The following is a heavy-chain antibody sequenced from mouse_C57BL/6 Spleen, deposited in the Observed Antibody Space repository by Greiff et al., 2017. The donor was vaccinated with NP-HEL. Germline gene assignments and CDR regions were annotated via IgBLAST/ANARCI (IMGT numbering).Heavy chain of an antibody. D-gene: IGHD4-1*01. CDR3: TTRALGGGAMDY. CDR2: IDPEDGDT. V-gene: IGHV14-1*01. Sequence: EVQLQQSGAELVRPGASVKLSCTASGFNIKDYYMHWVKQRPEQGLEWIGRIDPEDGDTEYAPKFQGKATMTADTSSNTAYLKLSSLTSKDTAVYYCTTRALGGGAMDYWGQGASVTVSS. J-gene: IGHJ4*01. CDR1: GFNIKDYY.